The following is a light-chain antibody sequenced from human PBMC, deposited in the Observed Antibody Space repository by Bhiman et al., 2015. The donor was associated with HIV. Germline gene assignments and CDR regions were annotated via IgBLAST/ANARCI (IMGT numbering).Light chain of an antibody. CDR1: SSDIDGSNY. CDR3: SSYTTTTSAGV. Sequence: QSALTQPASVSASPGQSITISCTGTSSDIDGSNYVSWYQQHPGKAPKLLIYDVARRPSGISNRFSGSKSGNTASLTIFGLQAEDEADYYCSSYTTTTSAGVFGGGTTLTVL. V-gene: IGLV2-14*03. CDR2: DVA. J-gene: IGLJ3*02.